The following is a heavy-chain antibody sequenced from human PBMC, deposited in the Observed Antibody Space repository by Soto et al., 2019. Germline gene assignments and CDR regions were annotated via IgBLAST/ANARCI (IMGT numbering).Heavy chain of an antibody. CDR1: GGSISSGGYY. CDR2: IYYSGST. J-gene: IGHJ5*02. Sequence: PSETLSLTCTVSGGSISSGGYYWSWIRQHPGKGLEWIGYIYYSGSTYYNPSLKSRVTIPVDTSKNQFSLKLSSVTAADTAVYYCARERGVPNWFDPWGQGTLVTVSS. CDR3: ARERGVPNWFDP. V-gene: IGHV4-31*03.